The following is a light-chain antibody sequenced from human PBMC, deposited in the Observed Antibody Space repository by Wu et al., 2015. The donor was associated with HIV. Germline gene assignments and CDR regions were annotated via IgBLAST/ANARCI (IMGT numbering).Light chain of an antibody. Sequence: DIQMTQSPSSLSASVGDRVTITCRASQGISNSLAWYQQKPGKAPKLLLYAASRLESGVPSRFSGSGSGTDYTLTISSLQPEDFATYYCQQYYSTPGQLTFGGGTKVEIK. CDR1: QGISNS. CDR3: QQYYSTPGQLT. J-gene: IGKJ4*01. CDR2: AAS. V-gene: IGKV1-NL1*01.